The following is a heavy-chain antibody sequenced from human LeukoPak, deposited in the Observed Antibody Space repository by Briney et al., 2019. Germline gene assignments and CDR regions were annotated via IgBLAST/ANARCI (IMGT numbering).Heavy chain of an antibody. CDR3: ARYIAVAGKNWFDP. CDR2: IYPGDSDT. J-gene: IGHJ5*02. D-gene: IGHD6-19*01. Sequence: GESLKISCKVSGYSFTSYGIGWVRQMPGKGLEWMGIIYPGDSDTRYSPSFQGQVTISADKSISTAYLQWSSLKASDTAMYYCARYIAVAGKNWFDPWGQGTLVTVSS. V-gene: IGHV5-51*01. CDR1: GYSFTSYG.